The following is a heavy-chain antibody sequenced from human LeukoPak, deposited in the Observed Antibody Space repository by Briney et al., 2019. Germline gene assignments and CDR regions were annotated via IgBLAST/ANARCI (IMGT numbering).Heavy chain of an antibody. V-gene: IGHV3-30-3*01. CDR2: ILYDGSKE. CDR3: ARDRGLLDGSSGWYFDY. CDR1: GFTFSSYA. D-gene: IGHD6-19*01. J-gene: IGHJ4*02. Sequence: PGGSLRLSCAVSGFTFSSYAMHWVRQAPGKGLEWVAIILYDGSKEYYADSVKGRFTISRDNSKNTLYLQMNSLRSEDTAVYYCARDRGLLDGSSGWYFDYWGQGTLVTVSS.